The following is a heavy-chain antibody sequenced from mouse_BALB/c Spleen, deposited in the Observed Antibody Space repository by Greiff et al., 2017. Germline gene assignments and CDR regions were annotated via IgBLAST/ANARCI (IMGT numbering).Heavy chain of an antibody. Sequence: EVQLQESGGGLVQPGGSRKLSCAASGFTFSSFGMHWVRQAPEKGLEWVAYISSGSSTIYYADTVKGRFTISRDNPKNTLFLQMTSLRSEDTAMYYCARSRGNYDFDYWGQGTTLTVSS. J-gene: IGHJ2*01. D-gene: IGHD2-1*01. V-gene: IGHV5-17*02. CDR2: ISSGSSTI. CDR3: ARSRGNYDFDY. CDR1: GFTFSSFG.